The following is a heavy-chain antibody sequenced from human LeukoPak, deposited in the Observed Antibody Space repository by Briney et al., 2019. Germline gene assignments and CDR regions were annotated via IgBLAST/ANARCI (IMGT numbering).Heavy chain of an antibody. J-gene: IGHJ4*02. V-gene: IGHV1-46*01. CDR1: GYTFTGYY. Sequence: ASVKVSCKASGYTFTGYYMHWVRQAPGQGLEWMGIINPSGGSTSYAQKFQGRVTMTRDTSTSTVYMELSSLRSEDTAVYYCARGGLTYYYDSSGPDYWGQGTLVTVSS. CDR3: ARGGLTYYYDSSGPDY. CDR2: INPSGGST. D-gene: IGHD3-22*01.